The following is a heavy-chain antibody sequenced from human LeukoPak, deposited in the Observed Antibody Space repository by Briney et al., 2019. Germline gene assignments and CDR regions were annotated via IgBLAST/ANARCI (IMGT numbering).Heavy chain of an antibody. CDR1: GGSISSYY. D-gene: IGHD3-22*01. V-gene: IGHV4-59*08. CDR3: ARHVSSYYYDSSGCYSWYFDL. CDR2: IYYSGST. J-gene: IGHJ2*01. Sequence: PSETLSLTCTVSGGSISSYYWSWIRQPPGKGLEWIGYIYYSGSTNYNPSLKSRVTISVDTSKNQFSLKLSSVTAADTAVYYCARHVSSYYYDSSGCYSWYFDLWGRGTLVTVSS.